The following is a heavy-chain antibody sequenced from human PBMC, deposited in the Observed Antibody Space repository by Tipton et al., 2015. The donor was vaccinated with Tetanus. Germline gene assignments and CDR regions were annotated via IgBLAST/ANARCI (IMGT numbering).Heavy chain of an antibody. D-gene: IGHD1-1*01. V-gene: IGHV4-31*03. Sequence: TLSLTCTVSGDSISSDGYYWSWIRQHPGTGLEWLGYIYYTGSTYYNPSLKSRLTISVDTSKNQFSLQLSSVTAADTAVYYCARVGRTNCIPGSCHWFDPWGQGTLVPVSS. CDR1: GDSISSDGYY. CDR2: IYYTGST. J-gene: IGHJ5*02. CDR3: ARVGRTNCIPGSCHWFDP.